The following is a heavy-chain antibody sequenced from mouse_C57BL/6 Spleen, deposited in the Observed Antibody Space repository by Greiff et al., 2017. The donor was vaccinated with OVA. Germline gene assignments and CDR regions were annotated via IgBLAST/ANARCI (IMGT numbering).Heavy chain of an antibody. CDR3: ARGFITTVVADY. CDR1: GYTFTSYG. V-gene: IGHV1-81*01. Sequence: QVQLKESGAELARPGASVKLSCKASGYTFTSYGISWVKQRTGQGLEWIGEIYPRSGNTYYNEKFKGKATLTADKSSSTAYMELRSLTSEDSAVYFCARGFITTVVADYWGQGTTLTVSS. J-gene: IGHJ2*01. D-gene: IGHD1-1*01. CDR2: IYPRSGNT.